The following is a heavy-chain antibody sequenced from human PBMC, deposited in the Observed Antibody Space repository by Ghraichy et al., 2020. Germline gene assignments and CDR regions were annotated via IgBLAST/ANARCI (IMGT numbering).Heavy chain of an antibody. CDR1: GFTFSSYG. CDR3: AKDKGGSSGWKNAFDP. Sequence: GSLRLSCAASGFTFSSYGMHWVRQAPGKGLEWVAVISYDGSNKYYADSVKGRFTISRDNSKNTLYLQMNSLRAEDTAVYYCAKDKGGSSGWKNAFDPWGQGTLVTVSS. D-gene: IGHD6-19*01. V-gene: IGHV3-30*18. J-gene: IGHJ5*02. CDR2: ISYDGSNK.